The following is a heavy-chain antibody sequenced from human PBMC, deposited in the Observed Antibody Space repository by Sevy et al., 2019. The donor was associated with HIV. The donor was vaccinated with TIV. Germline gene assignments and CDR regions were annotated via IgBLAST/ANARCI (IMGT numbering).Heavy chain of an antibody. Sequence: GGSLRLSCAASGLTFSTFGMRWVRQAPGKGLEWVSRISGSGDNRFYVDSVRGRFTISRDISKNTLYLQLNSLRAEDSAIYYCAKDLSGWSDPWGQGTLVTVSS. CDR3: AKDLSGWSDP. V-gene: IGHV3-23*01. J-gene: IGHJ5*02. CDR1: GLTFSTFG. CDR2: ISGSGDNR. D-gene: IGHD1-26*01.